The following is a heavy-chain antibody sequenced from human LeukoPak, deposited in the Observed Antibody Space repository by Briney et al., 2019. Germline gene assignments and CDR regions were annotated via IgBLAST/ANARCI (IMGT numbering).Heavy chain of an antibody. D-gene: IGHD2-2*01. CDR3: AKEHIVVVPAQVDYYMDV. Sequence: GGSLRLSCAASGFTFSSYGMHWVRQAPGKGLEWVAVISYDGSNKYYADSVKGRFTISRDNSKNTLYLQMNSLRAEDTAVYYCAKEHIVVVPAQVDYYMDVWGKGTTVTVSS. V-gene: IGHV3-30*18. J-gene: IGHJ6*03. CDR2: ISYDGSNK. CDR1: GFTFSSYG.